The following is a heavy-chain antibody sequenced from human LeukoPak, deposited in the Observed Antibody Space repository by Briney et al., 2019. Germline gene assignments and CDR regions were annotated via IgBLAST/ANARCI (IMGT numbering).Heavy chain of an antibody. V-gene: IGHV4-59*02. J-gene: IGHJ4*02. Sequence: SETLSLTCTVSGGSVSSYYWSWIRQPPGKGLEWIGYIYYSGSTNYNPALKSRVTISVDTSKNQFSLKLSSVTAADTAVYYCARVPPATTVVTWVDYWGQGTLVTVSS. CDR1: GGSVSSYY. CDR3: ARVPPATTVVTWVDY. CDR2: IYYSGST. D-gene: IGHD4-23*01.